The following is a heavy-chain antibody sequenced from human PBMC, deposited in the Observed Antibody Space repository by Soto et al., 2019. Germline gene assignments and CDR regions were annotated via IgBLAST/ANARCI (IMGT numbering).Heavy chain of an antibody. CDR3: ARERDYYDSIRYGMDV. CDR2: INHSGST. D-gene: IGHD3-22*01. J-gene: IGHJ6*02. Sequence: SETLSLTCAVYGGSFSGYYWSWIRQPPGKGLEWIGEINHSGSTNYNPSLKSRVTISVDTSKNQFSLKLSSVTAADTAVYYCARERDYYDSIRYGMDVWGQGTTVTVSS. V-gene: IGHV4-34*01. CDR1: GGSFSGYY.